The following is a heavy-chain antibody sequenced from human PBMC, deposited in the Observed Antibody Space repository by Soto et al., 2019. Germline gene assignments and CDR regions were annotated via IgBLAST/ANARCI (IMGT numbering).Heavy chain of an antibody. V-gene: IGHV4-39*01. CDR3: ARLADTVTAPFDY. Sequence: SETLSLTCTVSGGSISSSSYYWGWIRQPPGKGLEWIGSIYYSGSTYYNPSLKSRVTISVDTSKNQFSLKLSSVTAADTAVYYCARLADTVTAPFDYWGQGTLVTVSS. D-gene: IGHD4-17*01. CDR1: GGSISSSSYY. CDR2: IYYSGST. J-gene: IGHJ4*02.